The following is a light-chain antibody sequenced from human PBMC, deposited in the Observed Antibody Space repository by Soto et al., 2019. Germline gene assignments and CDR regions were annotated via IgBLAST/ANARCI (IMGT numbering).Light chain of an antibody. CDR2: LSSDGSH. Sequence: QSVLTQSPSASASLGASVKLTCTLSSGHSSYAIAWHQQQPEKGPRYLMKLSSDGSHSKGDGIPDRFSGSSSGAERYLTISSLQSEAEADYSCQTWDTGARVVFGGGTKVTVL. CDR3: QTWDTGARVV. CDR1: SGHSSYA. J-gene: IGLJ2*01. V-gene: IGLV4-69*01.